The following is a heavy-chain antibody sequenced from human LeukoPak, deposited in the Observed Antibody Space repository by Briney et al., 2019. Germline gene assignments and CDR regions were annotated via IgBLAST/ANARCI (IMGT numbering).Heavy chain of an antibody. Sequence: GGSLRLSCAASSFTFTTYWMSWVRQAPGQGLEWVADIKADGSEKYYVKSVKGRFTISRDNAKDSVYLYMNNLRAEDTAVYYCAREGIPSGWFGLDGWGQGTTVTVSS. V-gene: IGHV3-7*01. J-gene: IGHJ6*02. D-gene: IGHD6-19*01. CDR3: AREGIPSGWFGLDG. CDR1: SFTFTTYW. CDR2: IKADGSEK.